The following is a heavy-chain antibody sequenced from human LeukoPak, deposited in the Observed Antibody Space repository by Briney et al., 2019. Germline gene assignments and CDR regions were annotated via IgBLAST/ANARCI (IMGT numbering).Heavy chain of an antibody. D-gene: IGHD3-22*01. V-gene: IGHV4-59*08. CDR2: IYYSGST. CDR1: GGSISSYY. CDR3: AGTVDYYDSSGYYY. Sequence: ETLSLTCTVSGGSISSYYWSWIRQPPGKGLEWIGYIYYSGSTNYNPSLKSRVTISVDTSKNQFSLKLSSVTAADTAVYYCAGTVDYYDSSGYYYWGQGTLVTVSS. J-gene: IGHJ4*02.